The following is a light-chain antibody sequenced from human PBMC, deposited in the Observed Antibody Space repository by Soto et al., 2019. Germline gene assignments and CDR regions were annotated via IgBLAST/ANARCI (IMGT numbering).Light chain of an antibody. CDR2: DAS. J-gene: IGKJ5*01. Sequence: EIVLTQSPATLSLSPGERATLSCRASQSVSSYLAWYQQKPGQAPRLLIYDASNRATDIPARFSGSGSGTDFTLTISSLGPEDFALYYCQQRINWPLTFGQGTRLEIK. CDR3: QQRINWPLT. CDR1: QSVSSY. V-gene: IGKV3-11*01.